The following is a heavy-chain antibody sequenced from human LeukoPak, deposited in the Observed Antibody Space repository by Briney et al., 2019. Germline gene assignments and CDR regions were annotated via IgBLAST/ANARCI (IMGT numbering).Heavy chain of an antibody. Sequence: GGSLRLSCAASGFTFSSYAMHWVRQAPGKGLEYVSAISSNGGSTYYANSVKGRFTISRDNSKNTLYLQMGSLRAEDMAVYYCAKDYELLGARRDDAFDIWGQGTMVTVSS. CDR2: ISSNGGST. V-gene: IGHV3-64*01. D-gene: IGHD1-26*01. CDR1: GFTFSSYA. CDR3: AKDYELLGARRDDAFDI. J-gene: IGHJ3*02.